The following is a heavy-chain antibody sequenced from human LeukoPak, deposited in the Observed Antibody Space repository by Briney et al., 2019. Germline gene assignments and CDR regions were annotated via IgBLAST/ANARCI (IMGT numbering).Heavy chain of an antibody. V-gene: IGHV3-7*03. CDR2: IEQDGGEE. J-gene: IGHJ4*02. D-gene: IGHD3-9*01. CDR1: GFDCSRYW. CDR3: ARGRYVDWLFDY. Sequence: PGGSLILSCSASGFDCSRYWMTWVRQAPGKGLEWVANIEQDGGEEYYVDSVKGRFTISRDNAKNSLYLQMNSLRVEDTAVYYCARGRYVDWLFDYWGQGTLVTVSS.